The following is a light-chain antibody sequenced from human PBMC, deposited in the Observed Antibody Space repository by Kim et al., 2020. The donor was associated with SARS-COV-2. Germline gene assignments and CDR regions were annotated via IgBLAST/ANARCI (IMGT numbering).Light chain of an antibody. Sequence: DIQMTQSPSTLSASVGDRVTITCRASQSISNWLAWYQQKPGKAPKLLIYKASSLESGVPSRFSGSGSGTEFTLTISSLQPDDFATYYCQHYNSYWTFGQGAKVDIK. CDR3: QHYNSYWT. CDR1: QSISNW. V-gene: IGKV1-5*03. CDR2: KAS. J-gene: IGKJ1*01.